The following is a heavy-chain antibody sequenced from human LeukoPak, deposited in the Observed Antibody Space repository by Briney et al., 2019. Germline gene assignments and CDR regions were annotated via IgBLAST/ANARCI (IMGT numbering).Heavy chain of an antibody. CDR3: AGSGSYYDFWSGYPFDY. V-gene: IGHV1-18*01. CDR2: ISAYNGNT. Sequence: ASVKVSCKDSGYTFTSYGISWVRQAPGQGLEWMGWISAYNGNTNYAQKLQGRVTMTTDTSTSTAYMELRSLRSDDTAVYYCAGSGSYYDFWSGYPFDYWGQGTLVTVSS. J-gene: IGHJ4*02. D-gene: IGHD3-3*01. CDR1: GYTFTSYG.